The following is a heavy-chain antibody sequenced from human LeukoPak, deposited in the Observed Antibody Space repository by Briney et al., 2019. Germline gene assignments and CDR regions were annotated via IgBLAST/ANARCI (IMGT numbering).Heavy chain of an antibody. CDR2: ISYDGSDK. CDR1: GFTFSSYA. V-gene: IGHV3-30*04. D-gene: IGHD5-12*01. Sequence: GGSLRLSCEASGFTFSSYAIHWVRQAPGKGLEWVAVISYDGSDKYYADSVKGRFTLSRDNSKNTVYLQMNSLRVEDTAVYYCARGIYGGYDSADYWGQGTLVTVSS. J-gene: IGHJ4*02. CDR3: ARGIYGGYDSADY.